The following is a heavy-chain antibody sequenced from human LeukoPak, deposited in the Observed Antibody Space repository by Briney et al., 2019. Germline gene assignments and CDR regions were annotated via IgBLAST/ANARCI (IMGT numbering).Heavy chain of an antibody. CDR1: GFTFDDYG. J-gene: IGHJ3*02. Sequence: GGSLRLSCAASGFTFDDYGMSWVRQAPGEGLEWVSVINWNGGSTYYADSVKGRFTISRDNAKNSLYLQMNSLRAEDTALYFCARLGSGSGYTHDAFDIWGQGPMVTVSS. CDR2: INWNGGST. CDR3: ARLGSGSGYTHDAFDI. D-gene: IGHD3-22*01. V-gene: IGHV3-20*04.